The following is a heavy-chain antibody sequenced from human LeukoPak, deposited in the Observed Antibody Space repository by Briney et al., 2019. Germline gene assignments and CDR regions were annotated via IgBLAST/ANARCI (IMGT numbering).Heavy chain of an antibody. V-gene: IGHV3-74*01. Sequence: PGGSLRLPCAASGFTFSSYWMHWVRQAPGKWLVWVSRINSDGSSTSYADSVKGRFTISRDNAKNTLYLQMNSLRAEDTAVYYCARPYYDSSGPYFDYWGQGTLVTVSS. J-gene: IGHJ4*02. CDR2: INSDGSST. D-gene: IGHD3-22*01. CDR3: ARPYYDSSGPYFDY. CDR1: GFTFSSYW.